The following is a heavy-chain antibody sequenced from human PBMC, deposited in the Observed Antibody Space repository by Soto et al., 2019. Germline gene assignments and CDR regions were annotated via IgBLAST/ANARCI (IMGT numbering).Heavy chain of an antibody. CDR3: AREAGRSWVRDDAFDI. V-gene: IGHV1-69*06. CDR1: GGTFSSYA. J-gene: IGHJ3*02. CDR2: IIPIFGTA. Sequence: QVPLVQSGAEVKKPGSSVKVSCKASGGTFSSYAISWVRQAPGQGLEWMGGIIPIFGTANYAQKFQGRVTITADKSTSTAYMELSSLRSEDTAVYYCAREAGRSWVRDDAFDIWGQGTMVTVSS. D-gene: IGHD3-10*01.